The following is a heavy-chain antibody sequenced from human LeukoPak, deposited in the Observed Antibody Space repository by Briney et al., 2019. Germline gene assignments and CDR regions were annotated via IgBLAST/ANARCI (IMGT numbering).Heavy chain of an antibody. D-gene: IGHD1-1*01. CDR3: TTYRNGHQ. Sequence: GESLKISCATSGFTFSGFDIHWVRQASGKGLEWVGRIGTKTYNYATAYDASVKGRFTISRDDSEKTAYLQMNSLKTEDTAVYYCTTYRNGHQWGQGTLVTVSS. CDR1: GFTFSGFD. V-gene: IGHV3-73*01. J-gene: IGHJ4*02. CDR2: IGTKTYNYAT.